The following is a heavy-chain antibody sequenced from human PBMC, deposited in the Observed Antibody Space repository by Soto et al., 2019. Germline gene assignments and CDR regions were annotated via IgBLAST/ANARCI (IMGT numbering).Heavy chain of an antibody. CDR2: IKQDGSEK. V-gene: IGHV3-7*01. D-gene: IGHD2-15*01. Sequence: EVQLVESGGGLVQPGGSLRLSCAASGFTFSSYWMSWVRQAPGKGLEWVANIKQDGSEKYYVDSVKGRFTISRDNAKNSLYLQMNSLRAEVTAVYYCARDGCSGGSCYLVYYYYMDVWGKGTTVTVSS. J-gene: IGHJ6*03. CDR1: GFTFSSYW. CDR3: ARDGCSGGSCYLVYYYYMDV.